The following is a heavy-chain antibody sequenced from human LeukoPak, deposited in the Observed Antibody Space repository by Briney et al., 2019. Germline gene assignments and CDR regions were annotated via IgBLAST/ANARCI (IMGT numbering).Heavy chain of an antibody. CDR3: ARSGRDGYDFHH. Sequence: SETLSFTCTVSSGSIRSYYWSWIRQPPGKGLEWVGYIYFSGSTNYNPSLKSRVTISVDTSKNQFSLKLSSVTAADTAVYYCARSGRDGYDFHHWGQGTLVTVSS. J-gene: IGHJ1*01. CDR2: IYFSGST. V-gene: IGHV4-59*01. CDR1: SGSIRSYY. D-gene: IGHD5-24*01.